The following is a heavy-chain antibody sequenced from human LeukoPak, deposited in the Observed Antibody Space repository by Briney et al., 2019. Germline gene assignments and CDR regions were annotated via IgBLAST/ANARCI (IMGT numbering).Heavy chain of an antibody. V-gene: IGHV1-3*04. CDR2: INTANTEK. CDR1: GYTFTNYL. CDR3: ARDSGAFYY. J-gene: IGHJ4*02. D-gene: IGHD2-15*01. Sequence: GASVKVSCKASGYTFTNYLIHWMRQAPGQRLQWKGWINTANTEKKYSKNFQGRVSIARATSATTSYMELSSLRSEDTAVYFFARDSGAFYYCGQGTLVTVSS.